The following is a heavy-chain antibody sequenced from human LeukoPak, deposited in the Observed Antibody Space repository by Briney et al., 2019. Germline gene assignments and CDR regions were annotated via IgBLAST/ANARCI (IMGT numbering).Heavy chain of an antibody. CDR2: IIPIFGTV. CDR3: ARGRRSGYCSSTRCYRHGMDV. CDR1: RATFTSYA. D-gene: IGHD2-2*02. Sequence: SVKVSCKASRATFTSYAISWVRQAPGQGLEWMGGIIPIFGTVNYAQKFQGRVTITADESTSTAYTELSSLRSEETAVYYCARGRRSGYCSSTRCYRHGMDVWGQGTTVTVSS. V-gene: IGHV1-69*13. J-gene: IGHJ6*02.